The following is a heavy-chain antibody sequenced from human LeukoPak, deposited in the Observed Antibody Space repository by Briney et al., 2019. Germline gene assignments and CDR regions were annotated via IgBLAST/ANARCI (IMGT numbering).Heavy chain of an antibody. D-gene: IGHD3-10*01. CDR3: AKEPKEVMVRGVIITFVSFRSPYYYGMDV. CDR2: ISYDGSNK. J-gene: IGHJ6*02. Sequence: GGSLRLSCAASGFTFSSYGMHWVRQAPGKGLEWVAVISYDGSNKYYADSVKGRFTISRDNSKNTLYLQMNSLRAEDTAVYYCAKEPKEVMVRGVIITFVSFRSPYYYGMDVWGQGTTVTVSS. CDR1: GFTFSSYG. V-gene: IGHV3-30*18.